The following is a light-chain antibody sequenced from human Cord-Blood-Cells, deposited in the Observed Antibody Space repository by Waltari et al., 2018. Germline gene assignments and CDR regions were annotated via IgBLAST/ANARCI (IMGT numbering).Light chain of an antibody. V-gene: IGLV3-1*01. CDR2: QDS. CDR3: QAWDSSTYV. Sequence: SYELTQPPSVSVSPGQTASITCSGDKLGDKYACWYQQKPGQSPVLVIYQDSKRPSGIPVRFSGSNSGSTATLTISGTQAMDEADYYCQAWDSSTYVFGTGTKVTVL. J-gene: IGLJ1*01. CDR1: KLGDKY.